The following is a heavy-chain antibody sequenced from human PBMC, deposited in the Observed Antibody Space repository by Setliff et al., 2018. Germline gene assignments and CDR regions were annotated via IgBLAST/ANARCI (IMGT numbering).Heavy chain of an antibody. CDR1: GYAFTRYA. CDR2: INTNTGNP. Sequence: ASVKVSCKASGYAFTRYAMNWVRQAPGQGLEWMGWINTNTGNPTYAQGFTGRFVFSLDTSVSTAYLQISSLKAEDTAVYYCARDSSGWSGFSRLVGVYYYYMDVWGEGTTVTVSS. CDR3: ARDSSGWSGFSRLVGVYYYYMDV. V-gene: IGHV7-4-1*02. J-gene: IGHJ6*03. D-gene: IGHD6-19*01.